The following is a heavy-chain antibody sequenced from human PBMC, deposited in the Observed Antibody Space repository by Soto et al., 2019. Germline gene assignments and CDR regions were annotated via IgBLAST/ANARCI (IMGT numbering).Heavy chain of an antibody. J-gene: IGHJ6*02. D-gene: IGHD1-1*01. CDR3: ALWGFRDGNNSKYNSSGMDV. CDR2: IIPIFGTA. CDR1: GGTFNRYT. Sequence: GQLVQSGAEVKKPGSSVKLSCKASGGTFNRYTISWVRQAPGQGLEWMGGIIPIFGTANYAQKFQGRVAIIADESTSAAYMELRSLRSEDTAVYYCALWGFRDGNNSKYNSSGMDVWGQGTTVTVSS. V-gene: IGHV1-69*01.